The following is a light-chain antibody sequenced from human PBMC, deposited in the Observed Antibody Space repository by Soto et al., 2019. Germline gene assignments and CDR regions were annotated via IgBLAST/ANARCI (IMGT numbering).Light chain of an antibody. J-gene: IGKJ2*01. CDR3: QQYNNWPPYT. CDR1: QRVSTN. V-gene: IGKV3-15*01. Sequence: ETVMTQSPATLSVSPGERATLSCRASQRVSTNLAWYQQKPGQAPRLLIYRASTRATGIPDRFSGSGFGTEFTLTISGLQSVDFAVYFCQQYNNWPPYTFGQGTKLQIK. CDR2: RAS.